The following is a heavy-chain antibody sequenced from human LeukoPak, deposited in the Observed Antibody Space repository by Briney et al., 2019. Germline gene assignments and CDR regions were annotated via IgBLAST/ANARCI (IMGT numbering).Heavy chain of an antibody. CDR3: ASHRGTNYYMDV. J-gene: IGHJ6*03. Sequence: ASVKVSCKASGYTFTAYYMHWVRQAPGQGLEWMGWINPNSGGTNYSQKFQGRVTMTRDTSITTAYMELSRLTSDDTAVYYCASHRGTNYYMDVWGKGTTVTISS. CDR1: GYTFTAYY. V-gene: IGHV1-2*02. CDR2: INPNSGGT. D-gene: IGHD1-1*01.